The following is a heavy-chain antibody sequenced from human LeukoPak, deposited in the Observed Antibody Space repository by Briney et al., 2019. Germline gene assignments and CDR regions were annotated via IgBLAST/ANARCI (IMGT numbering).Heavy chain of an antibody. V-gene: IGHV4-34*01. D-gene: IGHD6-13*01. Sequence: SETLSLTCAVYGGSFSGYYWSWIRQPPGKGLEWIGEINHSGSTNYNPSLKSRVTISVDTSKNQFSLKLSSVTAADTAVYYCARGRIAAARPFDYWGQGTLVTVSS. CDR3: ARGRIAAARPFDY. J-gene: IGHJ4*02. CDR2: INHSGST. CDR1: GGSFSGYY.